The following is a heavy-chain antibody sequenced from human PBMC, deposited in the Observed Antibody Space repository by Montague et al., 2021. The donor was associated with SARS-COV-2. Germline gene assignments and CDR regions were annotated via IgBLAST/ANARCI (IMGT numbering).Heavy chain of an antibody. J-gene: IGHJ3*02. CDR3: AHSQSKYSGSYFGAFDI. CDR2: IHWDDDD. Sequence: PALVKPTQTLTLTCTFSGFSLSTVGVGVGWIRQPPGKALEWLALIHWDDDDFYSPSLKSRLTITKDTSKKQVVLIMTNMGPVDTATYYCAHSQSKYSGSYFGAFDIWGQGTMVTVSS. D-gene: IGHD1-26*01. CDR1: GFSLSTVGVG. V-gene: IGHV2-5*02.